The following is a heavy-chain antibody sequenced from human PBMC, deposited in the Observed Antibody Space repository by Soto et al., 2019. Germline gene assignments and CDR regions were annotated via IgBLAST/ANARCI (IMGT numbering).Heavy chain of an antibody. CDR1: ADSISSRSYY. V-gene: IGHV4-39*01. D-gene: IGHD2-2*01. J-gene: IGHJ6*03. Sequence: SETLSLTCTVSADSISSRSYYWGWIRQPPGKGLEWIGSIYYSGSTYYNPSLKSRVTISVDTSKNQFSLKLSSVTAADTAVYYCARLGRLYCSSTSCYSYYMDVWGKGTTVTVSS. CDR3: ARLGRLYCSSTSCYSYYMDV. CDR2: IYYSGST.